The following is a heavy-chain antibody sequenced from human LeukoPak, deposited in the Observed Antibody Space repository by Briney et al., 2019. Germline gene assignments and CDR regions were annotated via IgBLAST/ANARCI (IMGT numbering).Heavy chain of an antibody. CDR2: IYYSGST. Sequence: PSETLSLTCTVSGGFISSGGYYWSWIRQHPGKGLEWIGYIYYSGSTYYNPSLKSRVTISVDTSKNQFSLKLSSVTAADTAVYYCARIRGGVEGYDYWGQGTLVTVSS. CDR1: GGFISSGGYY. D-gene: IGHD3-16*01. CDR3: ARIRGGVEGYDY. V-gene: IGHV4-31*03. J-gene: IGHJ4*02.